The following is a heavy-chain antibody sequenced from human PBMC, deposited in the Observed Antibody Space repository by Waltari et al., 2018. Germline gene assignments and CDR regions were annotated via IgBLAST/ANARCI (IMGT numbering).Heavy chain of an antibody. CDR1: GGSISSSSYY. V-gene: IGHV4-39*01. J-gene: IGHJ4*02. CDR3: ARQTYYDILTGYYLPFDY. CDR2: IYYSGST. D-gene: IGHD3-9*01. Sequence: QLQLQESGPGLVKPSETLSLTCTVSGGSISSSSYYWGWIRQPPGKGLEWIGSIYYSGSTYYNPSLKIRVTISVDTSKNQFSLKLSSVTAADTAVYYCARQTYYDILTGYYLPFDYWGQGTLVTVSS.